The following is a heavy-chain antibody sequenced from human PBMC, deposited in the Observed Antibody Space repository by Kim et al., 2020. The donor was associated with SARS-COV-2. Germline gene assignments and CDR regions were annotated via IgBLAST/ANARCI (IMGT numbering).Heavy chain of an antibody. CDR3: ARVKGGYSYGFLGNDY. Sequence: SETLSLTCAVYGGSFSGYYWSWIRQPPGKGLEWIGEINHSGSTNYNPSLKSRVTISVDTSKNQFSLKLSSVTAADTAVYYCARVKGGYSYGFLGNDYWGQGTLVTVSS. D-gene: IGHD5-18*01. CDR2: INHSGST. CDR1: GGSFSGYY. V-gene: IGHV4-34*01. J-gene: IGHJ4*02.